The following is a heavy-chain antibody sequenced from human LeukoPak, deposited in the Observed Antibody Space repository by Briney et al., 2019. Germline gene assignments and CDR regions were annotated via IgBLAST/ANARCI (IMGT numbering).Heavy chain of an antibody. CDR3: AKGSYYDSSGSFYFDY. CDR2: ISGSGDNT. D-gene: IGHD3-22*01. J-gene: IGHJ4*02. Sequence: GGSLRLSCAASGFTFSSYAMSWVRQAPGKGLEWVSGISGSGDNTYYADSVKGRFTISRDNSKNTLYVQVNSLGTEDAAAYYCAKGSYYDSSGSFYFDYWGQGTLVTVSS. V-gene: IGHV3-23*01. CDR1: GFTFSSYA.